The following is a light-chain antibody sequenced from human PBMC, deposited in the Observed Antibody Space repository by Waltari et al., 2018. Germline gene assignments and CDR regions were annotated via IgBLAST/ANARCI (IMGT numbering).Light chain of an antibody. CDR3: QQYNNWPPYT. CDR2: GAS. V-gene: IGKV3-15*01. J-gene: IGKJ2*01. CDR1: QSVSSN. Sequence: EIVMTQSPATLSVSPGERATLSCRASQSVSSNLAWDQQNPGQAPRPLIHGASTRATGIPARFSGSGSGTEFTLTISSLQSEDFAVYYCQQYNNWPPYTFGQGTKLEIK.